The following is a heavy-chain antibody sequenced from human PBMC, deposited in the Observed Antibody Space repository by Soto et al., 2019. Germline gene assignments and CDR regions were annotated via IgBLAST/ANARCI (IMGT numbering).Heavy chain of an antibody. CDR1: GGTFSSYA. CDR3: ARGTGAAAGTGYYYYGMDV. V-gene: IGHV1-69*13. CDR2: IIPIFGTA. J-gene: IGHJ6*02. Sequence: SVKVSCKASGGTFSSYAISWVRQAPGQGLEWMGGIIPIFGTANYAQKFQGRVTITADESTSTAYMELSSLRSEDTAVYYCARGTGAAAGTGYYYYGMDVWGQGTTVTVSS. D-gene: IGHD6-13*01.